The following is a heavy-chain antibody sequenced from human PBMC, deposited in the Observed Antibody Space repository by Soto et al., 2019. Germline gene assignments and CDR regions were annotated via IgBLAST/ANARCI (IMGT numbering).Heavy chain of an antibody. CDR2: ISSSSSTI. J-gene: IGHJ4*02. D-gene: IGHD4-4*01. Sequence: GGSLRLSCAASGFTFSSYSMNWVRQAPGKGLEWVSYISSSSSTIYYADSLKGRFTISRDNAKKSLYLQMNSLRAEDTAVYYCARDLTVTYGGYDYWGQGTLVTVSS. CDR3: ARDLTVTYGGYDY. V-gene: IGHV3-48*01. CDR1: GFTFSSYS.